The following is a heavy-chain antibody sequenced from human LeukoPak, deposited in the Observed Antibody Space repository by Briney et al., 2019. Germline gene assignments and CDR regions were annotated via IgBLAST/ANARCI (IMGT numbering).Heavy chain of an antibody. CDR3: ARPNPAFGY. CDR1: GFTFSRYW. J-gene: IGHJ4*02. CDR2: IKEDGSEK. D-gene: IGHD1-14*01. Sequence: PGGSLRLSCAASGFTFSRYWMSWVRQAPGKGLEWVANIKEDGSEKYYVDSVKGRFTISRDNTKNSLFLQMNSLRAEDTAVYYCARPNPAFGYWGQGTLVTVSS. V-gene: IGHV3-7*01.